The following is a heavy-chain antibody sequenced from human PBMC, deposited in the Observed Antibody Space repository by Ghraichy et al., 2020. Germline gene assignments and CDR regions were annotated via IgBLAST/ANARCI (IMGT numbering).Heavy chain of an antibody. CDR2: TRNKANSYTT. D-gene: IGHD1-26*01. CDR3: ARGIVETSTVGY. Sequence: LSLTCAASGFTLGDHYMDWVRQAPGKGLEWIGRTRNKANSYTTEYAASVKGRFTISRDDSKNSLYLQMNSLKTEDTAVYYCARGIVETSTVGYWGQGTLVTVSS. V-gene: IGHV3-72*01. CDR1: GFTLGDHY. J-gene: IGHJ4*02.